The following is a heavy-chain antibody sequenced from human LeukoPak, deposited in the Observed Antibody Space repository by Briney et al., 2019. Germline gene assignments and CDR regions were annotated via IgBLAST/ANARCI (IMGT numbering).Heavy chain of an antibody. D-gene: IGHD3-22*01. CDR2: IKQDGSDK. CDR1: GFTFSCYW. J-gene: IGHJ4*02. CDR3: ARASADRYDSCGNGGVYFCY. Sequence: GGSLRLSCAASGFTFSCYWMSWVRLTPGKGLEWVANIKQDGSDKFYVDSVRGRLTVSRYNAKNSLYLQMNSVRVEDTAVYYCARASADRYDSCGNGGVYFCYWGQGTLLTVSS. V-gene: IGHV3-7*01.